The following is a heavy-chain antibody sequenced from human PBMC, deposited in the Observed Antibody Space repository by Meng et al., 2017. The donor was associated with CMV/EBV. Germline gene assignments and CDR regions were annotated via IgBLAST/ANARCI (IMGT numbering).Heavy chain of an antibody. J-gene: IGHJ4*02. CDR1: GFTFDDYA. CDR2: ISWNSGSI. CDR3: ARDLGFDY. V-gene: IGHV3-9*01. Sequence: SLKISCAASGFTFDDYAMHWVRQAPGKGLEWVSGISWNSGSIGYADSVKGRFTISRDNAKNSLYLQMNSLRAEDTAVYYCARDLGFDYWGQGTLVTVSS. D-gene: IGHD3-16*01.